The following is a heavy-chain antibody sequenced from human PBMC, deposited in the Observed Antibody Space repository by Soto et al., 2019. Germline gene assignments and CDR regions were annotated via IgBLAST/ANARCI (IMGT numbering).Heavy chain of an antibody. CDR3: AGGWGIAAPGPNWFDP. D-gene: IGHD6-13*01. J-gene: IGHJ5*02. V-gene: IGHV1-2*02. CDR1: GYSLSGYY. CDR2: INPNSGGT. Sequence: ASVKVSCKASGYSLSGYYLHWVRQAPGQGPEWMGWINPNSGGTKYVQKFQGRVTMTRDTSISTVYLELSRLRSDDTAVYYCAGGWGIAAPGPNWFDPWGQGTLVTVSS.